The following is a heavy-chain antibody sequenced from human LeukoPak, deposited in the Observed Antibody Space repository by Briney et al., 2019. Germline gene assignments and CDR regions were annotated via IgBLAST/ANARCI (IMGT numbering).Heavy chain of an antibody. CDR1: GYTFTSYD. CDR2: MNPDSGNT. V-gene: IGHV1-8*01. Sequence: GASVKVSCKASGYTFTSYDINWVRQATGQGLEWMGWMNPDSGNTGYVQKFQGRVTMTRNTSISTAYMELSSLRSEDTAVYYCARGSTYYYDSSGYYYGYWGQGTLVTVSS. D-gene: IGHD3-22*01. CDR3: ARGSTYYYDSSGYYYGY. J-gene: IGHJ4*02.